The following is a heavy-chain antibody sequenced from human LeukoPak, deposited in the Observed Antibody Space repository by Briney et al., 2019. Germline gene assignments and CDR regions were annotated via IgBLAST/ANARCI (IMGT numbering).Heavy chain of an antibody. J-gene: IGHJ6*02. CDR1: GYTFTGYY. CDR3: ARGSLLRYCSSTSCYRDYYGMDV. D-gene: IGHD2-2*01. CDR2: INPNSGGT. V-gene: IGHV1-2*04. Sequence: ASVTVSCKASGYTFTGYYMHWVRQAPGQGLEWMGWINPNSGGTNYAQKFQGWVTMTRDTSISTAYMELSRLRSDDTAVYYCARGSLLRYCSSTSCYRDYYGMDVWGQGTTVTVSS.